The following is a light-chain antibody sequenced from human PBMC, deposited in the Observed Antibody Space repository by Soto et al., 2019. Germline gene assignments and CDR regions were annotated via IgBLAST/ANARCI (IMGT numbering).Light chain of an antibody. V-gene: IGLV2-23*02. CDR3: CSYAGSDTFGV. Sequence: ASASPGLSISIPCSGTRSDFGSYNLVSRYQQYAAKAPKLLISVVNRRPAGVSVRFSGSKSGITASLTISGLQAEDEAIYYCCSYAGSDTFGVFGTGTKVTVL. CDR1: RSDFGSYNL. CDR2: VVN. J-gene: IGLJ1*01.